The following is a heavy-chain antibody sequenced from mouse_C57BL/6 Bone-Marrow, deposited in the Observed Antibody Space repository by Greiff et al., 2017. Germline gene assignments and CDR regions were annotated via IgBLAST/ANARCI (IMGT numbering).Heavy chain of an antibody. CDR1: GYSITSGYY. CDR2: ISYDGSN. CDR3: TRNVYYCGCSPFAY. V-gene: IGHV3-6*01. J-gene: IGHJ3*01. D-gene: IGHD1-1*01. Sequence: EVQLVESGPGLVKPSQSLSFTCSVTGYSITSGYYWNWIRQFPGNKLEWMRYISYDGSNKYNPSLKNRISITRDTSKNKFFLKLNSVTTEDTATYYCTRNVYYCGCSPFAYWGQGTLVTVSA.